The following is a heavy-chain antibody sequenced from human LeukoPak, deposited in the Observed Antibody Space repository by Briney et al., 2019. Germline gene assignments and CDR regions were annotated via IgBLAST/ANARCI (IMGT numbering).Heavy chain of an antibody. V-gene: IGHV3-23*01. J-gene: IGHJ4*02. Sequence: PGGSLRLSCVVSGITLSNYGMSWVRQAPGKGLEWVSGISERGGSTNYADSVKGRFTISRDNPKNTLYLQMNSLRAEDTAVYYCARARGGTYGDFFDYWGQGTLVSVSS. CDR2: ISERGGST. D-gene: IGHD1-26*01. CDR3: ARARGGTYGDFFDY. CDR1: GITLSNYG.